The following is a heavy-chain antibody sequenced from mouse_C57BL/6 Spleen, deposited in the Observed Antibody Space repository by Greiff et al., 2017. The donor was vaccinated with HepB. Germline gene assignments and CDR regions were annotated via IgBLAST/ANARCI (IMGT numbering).Heavy chain of an antibody. CDR2: IYPGDGDT. J-gene: IGHJ2*01. CDR1: GYAFSSYW. V-gene: IGHV1-80*01. CDR3: ARFYGSTLAGSFDY. Sequence: QVQLQQSGAELVKPGASVKISCKASGYAFSSYWMNWVKQRPGKGLEWIGQIYPGDGDTNYNGKFKGKATLTADKSSSTAYMQLSSLTSEDSAVYFCARFYGSTLAGSFDYWGQGTTLTVSS. D-gene: IGHD1-1*01.